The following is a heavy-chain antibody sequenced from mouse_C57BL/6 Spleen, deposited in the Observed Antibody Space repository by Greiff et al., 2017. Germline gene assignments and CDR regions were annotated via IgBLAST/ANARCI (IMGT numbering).Heavy chain of an antibody. CDR2: INPYNGGT. CDR1: GYTFTDYY. J-gene: IGHJ2*01. V-gene: IGHV1-19*01. Sequence: EVQLQQSGPVLVKPGASVKMSCKASGYTFTDYYMNWVKQSHGKSLEWIGVINPYNGGTSYNQKFKGKATLTVDKSSSTAYMELNSLTSEDSAVYYCARMEEQLRFIDYWGQGTTLTVSS. D-gene: IGHD3-2*02. CDR3: ARMEEQLRFIDY.